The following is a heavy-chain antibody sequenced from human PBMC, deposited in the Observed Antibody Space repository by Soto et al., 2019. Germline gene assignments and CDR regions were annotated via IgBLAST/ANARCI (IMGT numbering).Heavy chain of an antibody. V-gene: IGHV3-13*04. CDR2: IGTAGDT. Sequence: EVQRVESGGGLVQPGGSLRLSCAASGFTFSTYDMHWVRQATGEGLEWVSGIGTAGDTYYSDSVKGRFTISRENAKNSFYLQMNSLRAGDTAVYYCARLLNYYDSRNNGRYFDLWGRGTLVTVSS. CDR3: ARLLNYYDSRNNGRYFDL. J-gene: IGHJ2*01. D-gene: IGHD3-10*01. CDR1: GFTFSTYD.